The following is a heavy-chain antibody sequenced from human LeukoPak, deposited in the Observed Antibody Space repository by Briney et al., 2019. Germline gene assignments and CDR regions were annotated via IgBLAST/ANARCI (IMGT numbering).Heavy chain of an antibody. D-gene: IGHD1-26*01. CDR2: ISWNSGII. J-gene: IGHJ4*02. V-gene: IGHV3-9*01. Sequence: QPGGSLRLSCAASGFTFDDYAMHWVRQAPGKGLEWVSGISWNSGIIGYADSVKGRFTISRDNAKNSLYLQMNSLRAEDTAVYYCARDSGSRGGYWGQGTLVTVSS. CDR1: GFTFDDYA. CDR3: ARDSGSRGGY.